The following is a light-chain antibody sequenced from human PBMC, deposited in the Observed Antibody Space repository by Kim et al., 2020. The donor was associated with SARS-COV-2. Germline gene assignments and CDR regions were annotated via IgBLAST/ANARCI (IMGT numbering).Light chain of an antibody. J-gene: IGLJ1*01. Sequence: QGVTIACTGTSSNIGAGYAIHWYRQLPGTAPKLLINGNNNRPSGVPDRFSDSRSGTSGSLAITGLLADDEADYYCQSYDNRLSGYVFGTGTKVTVL. CDR3: QSYDNRLSGYV. CDR2: GNN. CDR1: SSNIGAGYA. V-gene: IGLV1-40*01.